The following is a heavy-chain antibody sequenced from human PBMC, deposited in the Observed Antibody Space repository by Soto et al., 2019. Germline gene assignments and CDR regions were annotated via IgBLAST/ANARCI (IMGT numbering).Heavy chain of an antibody. J-gene: IGHJ6*02. Sequence: PSETLSLTCTVSGDSISSADYYWSWIRQTPGKGLEWIGHIFYSGTTYYNPSLKSRLTISVDTSKNYFSLRLTSVTAADTAVYYCARDLWVEPELYYYGMDVWGQGTTVTSP. V-gene: IGHV4-30-4*01. D-gene: IGHD1-1*01. CDR2: IFYSGTT. CDR1: GDSISSADYY. CDR3: ARDLWVEPELYYYGMDV.